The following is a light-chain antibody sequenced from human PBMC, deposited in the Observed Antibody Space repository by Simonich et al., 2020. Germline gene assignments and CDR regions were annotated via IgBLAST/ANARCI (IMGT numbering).Light chain of an antibody. J-gene: IGKJ4*01. CDR1: QSIGSS. CDR2: YAS. Sequence: EIVLTQSPDFQSVTPKEKATITCQASQSIGSSLHWYQQKPDQSPKLLIKYASQSISAVPSRFRGSGSATDFTLTINSLEAEDAATYYYHQSSSLPFTFGGGTKVEIK. CDR3: HQSSSLPFT. V-gene: IGKV6-21*02.